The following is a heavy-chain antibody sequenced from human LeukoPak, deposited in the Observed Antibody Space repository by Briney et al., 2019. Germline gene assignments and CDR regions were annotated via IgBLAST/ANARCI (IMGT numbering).Heavy chain of an antibody. V-gene: IGHV3-74*03. CDR1: GFAFSKYW. J-gene: IGHJ4*02. D-gene: IGHD3-22*01. CDR2: IQSDGRKT. CDR3: ARTVYYDXXDDAYYRNFDS. Sequence: GGSLRLSCAASGFAFSKYWMHWVRQAPGKGLVWVSRIQSDGRKTAYADSVKGRFTVSRDNAKNALYLQMNSPRAEDTAVYYCARTVYYDXXDDAYYRNFDSWGQGTLVXVXX.